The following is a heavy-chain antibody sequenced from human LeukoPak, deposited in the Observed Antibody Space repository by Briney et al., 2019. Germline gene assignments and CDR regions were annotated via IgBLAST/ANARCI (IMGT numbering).Heavy chain of an antibody. CDR3: ARDLHPARPYYFDY. Sequence: ASVKVSCKASGYTFTGYYMHWVRQAPGQGLEWVGGINPNSGVTNYSQKFQGSVTMTRDTSISTDYMELSRLRSDDTAVYYCARDLHPARPYYFDYWGQGTLVTVSS. J-gene: IGHJ4*02. CDR1: GYTFTGYY. D-gene: IGHD6-6*01. CDR2: INPNSGVT. V-gene: IGHV1-2*02.